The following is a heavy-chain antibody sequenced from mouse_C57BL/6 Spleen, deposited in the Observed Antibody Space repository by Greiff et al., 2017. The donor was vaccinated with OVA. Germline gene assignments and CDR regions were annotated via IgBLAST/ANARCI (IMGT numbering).Heavy chain of an antibody. CDR1: EYDFPSHD. D-gene: IGHD3-3*01. CDR3: AGESGDGAMDY. CDR2: INSDGGST. J-gene: IGHJ4*01. Sequence: EVKLVESGGGLVQPGESLKLSCEANEYDFPSHDMSWVRQTPEERLELVAAINSDGGSTYYPDTMERRFIIARDNTKKTLYLQMSSLRSEDTALYYGAGESGDGAMDYWGQGTTVTVSS. V-gene: IGHV5-2*01.